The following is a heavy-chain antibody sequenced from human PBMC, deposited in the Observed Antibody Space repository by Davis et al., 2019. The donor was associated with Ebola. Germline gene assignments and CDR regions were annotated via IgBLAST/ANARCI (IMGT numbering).Heavy chain of an antibody. CDR2: IIPIFGTA. Sequence: SVKVSCKASGGTFSSYAISWVRQAPGQGLEWMGGIIPIFGTANYAQKFQGRVTITADKSTSTAYMELSSLRSEDTAVYYCARDWSMLGGFDYWGQGTLVTVSS. D-gene: IGHD3-3*01. CDR3: ARDWSMLGGFDY. J-gene: IGHJ4*02. CDR1: GGTFSSYA. V-gene: IGHV1-69*06.